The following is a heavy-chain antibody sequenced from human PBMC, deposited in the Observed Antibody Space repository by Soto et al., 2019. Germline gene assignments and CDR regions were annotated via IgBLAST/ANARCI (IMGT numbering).Heavy chain of an antibody. V-gene: IGHV4-38-2*02. CDR3: ARVHVMVVAGSTFDY. D-gene: IGHD6-19*01. CDR1: GYYISSGSY. Sequence: SEPLSLTCTVAGYYISSGSYWAWIRQPPGKGPEWIASIYHGGTTFYNPSLKSRITISVDTSNNQFSLKLTSVTAADTAVYYCARVHVMVVAGSTFDYWGHGTLVTVSS. CDR2: IYHGGTT. J-gene: IGHJ4*01.